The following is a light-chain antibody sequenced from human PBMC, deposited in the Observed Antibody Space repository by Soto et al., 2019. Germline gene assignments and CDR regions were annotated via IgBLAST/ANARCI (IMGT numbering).Light chain of an antibody. CDR2: GNN. Sequence: QSVLTQPPSVSGAPGQRVTISCTGSSSNIGTGYDVHWYQQLPGTAPKLLIYGNNNRPSGVPDRFSGSKSGTSASLAITGLQAEDEAEYYCQSYDTSVSEWVFGGGTKLTVL. CDR1: SSNIGTGYD. CDR3: QSYDTSVSEWV. V-gene: IGLV1-40*01. J-gene: IGLJ2*01.